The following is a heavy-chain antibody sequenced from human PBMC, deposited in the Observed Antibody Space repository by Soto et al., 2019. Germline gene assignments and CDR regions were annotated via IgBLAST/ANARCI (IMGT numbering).Heavy chain of an antibody. V-gene: IGHV1-3*04. J-gene: IGHJ4*02. CDR1: GYTFTNYA. CDR3: ARAGDDCSAANCYVVDY. D-gene: IGHD2-2*01. Sequence: ASVKVSCKASGYTFTNYAMHWVRQAPGQRLEWMGWINTGKGNTKYSQKFQGRVTITRDTSASTAYMELSSLRSEDTAMYYCARAGDDCSAANCYVVDYWGQGTLVTVSS. CDR2: INTGKGNT.